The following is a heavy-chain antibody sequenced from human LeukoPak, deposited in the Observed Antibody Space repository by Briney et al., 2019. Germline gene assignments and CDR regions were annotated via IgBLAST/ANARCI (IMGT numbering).Heavy chain of an antibody. J-gene: IGHJ4*02. Sequence: GESLKISCKGSGYSFTSYWSGWVRQMPGKGLEWMGIIYPGDSDTRYSPSFQGQVTISADKSISTAYLQWSSLKASDTAMYYCARGYLRSGSYYLFDYWGQGTLVTVSS. CDR3: ARGYLRSGSYYLFDY. CDR1: GYSFTSYW. V-gene: IGHV5-51*01. D-gene: IGHD1-26*01. CDR2: IYPGDSDT.